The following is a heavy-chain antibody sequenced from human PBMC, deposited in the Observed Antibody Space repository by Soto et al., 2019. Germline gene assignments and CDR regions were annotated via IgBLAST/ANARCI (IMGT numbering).Heavy chain of an antibody. V-gene: IGHV3-23*01. D-gene: IGHD6-13*01. J-gene: IGHJ4*02. CDR3: ARGAAAAAYPFDY. Sequence: EVQLLESGGGLVQPGGSLRLSCAASGFTFSSYAMSWVRQAPGKGLEWVSAISGSGGSTYYADSVKGRFTISRDNAKNSLYLQMNSLRAEDTAVYYCARGAAAAAYPFDYWGQGTLVTVSS. CDR2: ISGSGGST. CDR1: GFTFSSYA.